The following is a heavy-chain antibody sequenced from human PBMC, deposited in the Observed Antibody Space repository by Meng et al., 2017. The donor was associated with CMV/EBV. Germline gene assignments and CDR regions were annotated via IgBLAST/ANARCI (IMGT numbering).Heavy chain of an antibody. J-gene: IGHJ4*02. CDR3: ARGGDYGDFHDPFDY. CDR1: GYTLTELS. Sequence: ASVKVSCKVSGYTLTELSMHWVRQAPGKGLEWMGGFDPEDGETIYAQKFQGRVTMTEDTSTDTAYMELSSLRSEDTAVYYCARGGDYGDFHDPFDYWGQGTLVTVSS. V-gene: IGHV1-24*01. D-gene: IGHD4-17*01. CDR2: FDPEDGET.